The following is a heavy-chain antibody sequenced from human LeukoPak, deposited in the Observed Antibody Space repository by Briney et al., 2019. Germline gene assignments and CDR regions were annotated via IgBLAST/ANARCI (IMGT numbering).Heavy chain of an antibody. D-gene: IGHD3-9*01. J-gene: IGHJ4*02. CDR3: ARVRFDWLWGHFDY. V-gene: IGHV4-39*07. Sequence: SQTLSLTCTVSGGSISSSSYYWGWVRQPPGKGLEWSGGIYYSGSTYYNPSLKSRVTISVDTSKNQFSLKLSSVTAADTAVYYCARVRFDWLWGHFDYWGQGTLVTVSS. CDR2: IYYSGST. CDR1: GGSISSSSYY.